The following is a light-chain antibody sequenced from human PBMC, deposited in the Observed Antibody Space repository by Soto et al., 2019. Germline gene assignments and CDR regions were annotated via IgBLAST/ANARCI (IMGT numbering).Light chain of an antibody. J-gene: IGLJ2*01. Sequence: QLVLTQPPSASASLGASVTLTCTLSSGYSNYKVDWYQQRPGKGPRFVMRVGTGGIVGSKGDGIPDRFSVLGSGLNRYLTIKNIQEEDESDYHCGADHGSGSNVVVVFGGGTKLTVL. V-gene: IGLV9-49*01. CDR1: SGYSNYK. CDR3: GADHGSGSNVVVV. CDR2: VGTGGIVG.